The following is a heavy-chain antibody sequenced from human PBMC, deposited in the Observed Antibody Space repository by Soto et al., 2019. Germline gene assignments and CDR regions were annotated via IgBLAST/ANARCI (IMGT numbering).Heavy chain of an antibody. D-gene: IGHD6-6*01. CDR2: IYYSGRT. V-gene: IGHV4-39*01. CDR1: GGSIRSSSHH. Sequence: QLQLQESGPGLVKPSEALSLTCTVSGGSIRSSSHHWGWIRQPPGKGLEWIGSIYYSGRTSYNPSLKSRLTISVVTSKNLFSLKVRSVTSADPAVYYCAREYSSSPDDWGHGALVTVSS. CDR3: AREYSSSPDD. J-gene: IGHJ4*01.